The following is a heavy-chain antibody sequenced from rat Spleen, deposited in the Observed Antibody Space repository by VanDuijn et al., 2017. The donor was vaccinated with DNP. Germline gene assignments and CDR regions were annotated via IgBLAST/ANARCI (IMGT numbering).Heavy chain of an antibody. CDR1: GFSLTTNT. Sequence: QVQLMESGPGLAHPSQTLSLTCSVSGFSLTTNTVAWVRQPPGKGLEWIAALSSGGNTFYNPALRSRLSISRDTFKSQLLLKMDSLQTEDTAMYFCARSDYYDGGFYYGYFDFWGQGVMVTVSS. CDR2: LSSGGNT. D-gene: IGHD1-12*02. CDR3: ARSDYYDGGFYYGYFDF. J-gene: IGHJ2*01. V-gene: IGHV2-6*01.